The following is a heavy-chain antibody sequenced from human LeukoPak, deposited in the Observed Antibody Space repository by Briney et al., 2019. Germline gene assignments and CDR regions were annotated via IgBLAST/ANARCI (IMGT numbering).Heavy chain of an antibody. J-gene: IGHJ6*02. D-gene: IGHD5-12*01. V-gene: IGHV1-69*13. CDR1: GGTFSSYA. CDR3: ARDIATVATIGNYYYGMDV. Sequence: SVKVSCKASGGTFSSYAISWVRQAPGQGLEWMGGIIPIFGTANHAQKFQGRVTITADESTSTAYMELSSLRSEDTAVYYCARDIATVATIGNYYYGMDVWGQGTTVTVSS. CDR2: IIPIFGTA.